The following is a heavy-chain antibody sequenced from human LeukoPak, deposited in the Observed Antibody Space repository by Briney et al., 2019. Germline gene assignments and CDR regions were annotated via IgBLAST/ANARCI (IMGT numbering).Heavy chain of an antibody. CDR1: GGSISSYY. Sequence: SETLSLTCTVPGGSISSYYWSWIRQPPGKGLEWIGYIYTSGSTNYNPSLKSRVTISVDTSKNQFSLKLSSVTAADTAVYYCARCLAYYYDSRVAFDIWGQGTMVTVSS. CDR2: IYTSGST. J-gene: IGHJ3*02. D-gene: IGHD3-22*01. V-gene: IGHV4-4*09. CDR3: ARCLAYYYDSRVAFDI.